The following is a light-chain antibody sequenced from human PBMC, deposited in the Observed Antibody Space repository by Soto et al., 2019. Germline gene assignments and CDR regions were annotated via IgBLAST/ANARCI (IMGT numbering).Light chain of an antibody. CDR1: VLAKKY. CDR3: YAAADNILV. J-gene: IGLJ3*02. V-gene: IGLV3-27*01. Sequence: SYELTQPSSVSVSPGQTARITCSGDVLAKKYVRWFQQKPGQAPVLLIYKDSERPSGVPARFSGSSSGTTVTLTISGAHVEHEADYYCYAAADNILVFGGGTKLTVL. CDR2: KDS.